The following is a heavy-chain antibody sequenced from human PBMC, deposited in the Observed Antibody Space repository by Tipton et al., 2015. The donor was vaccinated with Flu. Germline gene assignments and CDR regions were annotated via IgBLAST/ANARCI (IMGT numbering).Heavy chain of an antibody. V-gene: IGHV3-9*01. CDR1: GFTFDDYA. J-gene: IGHJ4*02. CDR3: AKDISLYYDSSGRFDY. D-gene: IGHD3-22*01. CDR2: ISWNSGSI. Sequence: SLRLSCAASGFTFDDYAMHWVRQAPGKGLEWVSGISWNSGSIGYADSVKGRFTISRDNAKNSLYLQMNSLRAEDTALYYCAKDISLYYDSSGRFDYGGQATLVTVSA.